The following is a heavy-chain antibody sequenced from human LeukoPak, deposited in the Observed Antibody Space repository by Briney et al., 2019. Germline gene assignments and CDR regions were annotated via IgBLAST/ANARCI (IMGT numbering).Heavy chain of an antibody. CDR2: ISGSGGST. Sequence: GASVKVSCKASGYTFSSYAMSWVRQAPGKGLEWVSAISGSGGSTYYADSVKGRFTISRDNSKNTLYLQMNSLRAEDTAVYYCAKSTIFGGFYWGQGTLVTVSS. J-gene: IGHJ4*02. D-gene: IGHD3-3*01. CDR1: GYTFSSYA. CDR3: AKSTIFGGFY. V-gene: IGHV3-23*01.